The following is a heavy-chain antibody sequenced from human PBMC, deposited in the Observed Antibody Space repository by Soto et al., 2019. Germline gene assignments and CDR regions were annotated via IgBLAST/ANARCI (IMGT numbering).Heavy chain of an antibody. CDR1: GFTFSSYW. D-gene: IGHD3-10*01. CDR3: ARLRMIRGVISDY. J-gene: IGHJ4*01. CDR2: INSDGSST. V-gene: IGHV3-74*01. Sequence: PGGSLRLSCAASGFTFSSYWMHWVRQAPGKGLEWVSRINSDGSSTNYADSVKGRFSVSRDNAKNTLYLQMNTLRAEDTAVYYCARLRMIRGVISDYWGHGTLVTVSS.